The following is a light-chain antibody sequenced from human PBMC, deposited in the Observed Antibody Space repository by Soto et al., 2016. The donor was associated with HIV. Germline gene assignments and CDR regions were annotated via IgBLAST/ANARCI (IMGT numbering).Light chain of an antibody. CDR1: KIGSKS. J-gene: IGLJ2*01. V-gene: IGLV3-21*03. CDR3: QVWDSSSDHPV. CDR2: DDT. Sequence: SYELTQAPSVSVAPGKTARITCGGNKIGSKSVHWYQQKPGQAPVLVVYDDTRRPSGIPERFSGSSSGNTATLTISRVEAGDEADYYCQVWDSSSDHPVFGGGTKLTVL.